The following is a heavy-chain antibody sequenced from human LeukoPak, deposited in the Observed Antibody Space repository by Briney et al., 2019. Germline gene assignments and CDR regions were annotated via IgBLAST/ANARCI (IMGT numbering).Heavy chain of an antibody. CDR3: ATEIIIAAAGTGAFDI. J-gene: IGHJ3*02. D-gene: IGHD6-13*01. V-gene: IGHV1-24*01. CDR1: GYTLTELS. CDR2: FDPEDGET. Sequence: ASVKVSCKVSGYTLTELSMHWVRQAPGKGLEWMGGFDPEDGETIYAQKFQGRVTMTEDTSTDTAYMELSSLRSEDTAVYYCATEIIIAAAGTGAFDIWGQGTMVTVSS.